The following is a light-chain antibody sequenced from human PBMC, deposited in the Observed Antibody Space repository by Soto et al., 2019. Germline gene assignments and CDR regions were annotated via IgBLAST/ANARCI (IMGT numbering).Light chain of an antibody. CDR3: SSYAVTSFV. J-gene: IGLJ1*01. CDR1: SSDVGGYNF. Sequence: QSALTQPPSASGSPGQSVTISCTGTSSDVGGYNFVSWYQQHPGKAPKLMIYEVSKRPSGVPDRFSGSKSGNTASLTVSGLQAEDEADYYCSSYAVTSFVFGTATNLTVL. V-gene: IGLV2-8*01. CDR2: EVS.